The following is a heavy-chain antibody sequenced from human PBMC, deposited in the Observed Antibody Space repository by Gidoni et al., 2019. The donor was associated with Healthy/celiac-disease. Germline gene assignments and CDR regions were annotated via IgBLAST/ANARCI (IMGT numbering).Heavy chain of an antibody. CDR2: ISGSGGST. Sequence: EVQLLESGGGLVQPGGSLRLSCAASGFTFSSYAMSWVRQAPGKGLEWVSAISGSGGSTYYADSVKGRFTISRDNSKNTLYLQMNSLRAEDTAVYYCAKASIPGYYYDSSGYCLLDYWGQGTLVTVSS. D-gene: IGHD3-22*01. CDR3: AKASIPGYYYDSSGYCLLDY. V-gene: IGHV3-23*01. CDR1: GFTFSSYA. J-gene: IGHJ4*02.